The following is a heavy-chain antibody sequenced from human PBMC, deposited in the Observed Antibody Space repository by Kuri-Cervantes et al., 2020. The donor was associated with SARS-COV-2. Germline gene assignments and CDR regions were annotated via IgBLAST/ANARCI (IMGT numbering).Heavy chain of an antibody. J-gene: IGHJ4*02. Sequence: ESLKISCAVYGGSFSGYYWSWLRQPPGKGLEWIGEINHSGSTNYNPSLKSRVTISVDTSKNQFSLKLSSVTAADTAVYYCARGGNYEDFDYWGQGTLVTVSS. CDR2: INHSGST. CDR1: GGSFSGYY. V-gene: IGHV4-34*01. CDR3: ARGGNYEDFDY. D-gene: IGHD1-7*01.